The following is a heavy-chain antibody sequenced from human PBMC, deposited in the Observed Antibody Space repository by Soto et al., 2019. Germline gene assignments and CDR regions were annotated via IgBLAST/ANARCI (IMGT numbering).Heavy chain of an antibody. CDR1: GFTFSSYA. V-gene: IGHV3-23*01. CDR3: AKDLSGSYALDAFDI. D-gene: IGHD1-26*01. Sequence: GSLRISCAASGFTFSSYAMSWVRQAPGKGLEWVSAISGSGGSTYYADSVKGRFTISRDNSKNTLYLQMNSLRAEDTAVYYCAKDLSGSYALDAFDIWAKGQWSPSPQ. CDR2: ISGSGGST. J-gene: IGHJ3*02.